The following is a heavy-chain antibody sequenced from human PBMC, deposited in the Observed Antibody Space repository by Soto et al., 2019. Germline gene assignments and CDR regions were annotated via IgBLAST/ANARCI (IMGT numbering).Heavy chain of an antibody. CDR2: ISGSGGST. CDR3: AKASTYCSSTSCYAVPGGYFDL. CDR1: GFTFSSYA. D-gene: IGHD2-2*01. J-gene: IGHJ2*01. Sequence: GGSLRLSCAASGFTFSSYAMSWVRQAPGKGLEWVSAISGSGGSTYYADSVKGRFTISRDNSKNTLYLQMNSLRAEDTAVYYCAKASTYCSSTSCYAVPGGYFDLWGRGTLVTVS. V-gene: IGHV3-23*01.